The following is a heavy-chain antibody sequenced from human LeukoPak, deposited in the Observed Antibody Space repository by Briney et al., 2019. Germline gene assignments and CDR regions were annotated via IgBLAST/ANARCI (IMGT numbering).Heavy chain of an antibody. J-gene: IGHJ4*02. CDR3: VREVRREGDQFDY. CDR2: ISSSGGTI. CDR1: GFTFSTYE. D-gene: IGHD2-21*01. V-gene: IGHV3-48*03. Sequence: GGSLRLSCAASGFTFSTYEMNWVHQAPGKGLEWVSYISSSGGTIHYSDSVKGRFTISRDNAKNSLYLQMNSLRAEDTAVYYCVREVRREGDQFDYWGQGTLVTVSS.